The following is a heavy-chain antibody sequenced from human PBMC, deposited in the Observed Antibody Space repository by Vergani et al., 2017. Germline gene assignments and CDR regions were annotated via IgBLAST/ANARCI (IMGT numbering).Heavy chain of an antibody. J-gene: IGHJ4*02. Sequence: QVQLVESGGGVVQPGRSLRLSCAASGFTFNQYGMHWVRQAPGKGLEWVAVTWYDGNNKQYADSVKGRFTISRDNSKSTMYLQMNSLRDEDTAIYYCARGPYWREAGVPHFDYWGQGTLVTVSS. V-gene: IGHV3-33*01. CDR2: TWYDGNNK. D-gene: IGHD6-13*01. CDR1: GFTFNQYG. CDR3: ARGPYWREAGVPHFDY.